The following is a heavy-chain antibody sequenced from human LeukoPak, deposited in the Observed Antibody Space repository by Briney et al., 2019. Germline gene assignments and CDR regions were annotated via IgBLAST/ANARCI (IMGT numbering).Heavy chain of an antibody. D-gene: IGHD2-2*01. Sequence: GGSLRLSCVASGFTFSSYWMHWVRQAPGKGLVWVSRINTDGSTTSYADSVKGRFTISRDNAKNTLYLQMNSLRAEDTAVYYCAKADQIVVVPAAIPEGFDYWGQGTLVTVSS. CDR2: INTDGSTT. CDR1: GFTFSSYW. V-gene: IGHV3-74*01. J-gene: IGHJ4*02. CDR3: AKADQIVVVPAAIPEGFDY.